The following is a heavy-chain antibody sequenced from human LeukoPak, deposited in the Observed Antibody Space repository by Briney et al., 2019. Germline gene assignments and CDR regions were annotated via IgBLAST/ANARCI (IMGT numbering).Heavy chain of an antibody. CDR3: AKEACSGGSCYENY. CDR2: IWYDGSNK. J-gene: IGHJ4*02. CDR1: GFTFSSYG. Sequence: QSGESLKISCAAAGFTFSSYGMHWVRQAPGKGLEWVAVIWYDGSNKYYADSVKGRFTISRDNSKNTLYLQMNSLRAEDTAVYYCAKEACSGGSCYENYWGQGTLVTVSS. V-gene: IGHV3-33*06. D-gene: IGHD2-15*01.